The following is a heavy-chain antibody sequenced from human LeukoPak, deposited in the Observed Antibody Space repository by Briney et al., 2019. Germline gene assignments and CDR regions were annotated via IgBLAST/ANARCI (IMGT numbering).Heavy chain of an antibody. CDR1: GGSISSYY. J-gene: IGHJ5*02. CDR3: ARDVGATPGWFDH. CDR2: IYYSGST. Sequence: SETLSLTCTVSGGSISSYYWNWIRQPPGKGLEWIAYIYYSGSTNYNPSLKSRVTISVDTSKNQFSLKLSSVTAADTAVYYCARDVGATPGWFDHWGQGTLVTVSS. V-gene: IGHV4-59*01. D-gene: IGHD1-26*01.